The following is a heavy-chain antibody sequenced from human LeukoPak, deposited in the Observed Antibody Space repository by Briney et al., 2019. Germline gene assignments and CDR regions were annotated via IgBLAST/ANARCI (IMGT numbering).Heavy chain of an antibody. J-gene: IGHJ4*02. CDR2: IYYSGST. D-gene: IGHD3-22*01. CDR3: ARGADSSGYYSIFYFDY. Sequence: SETLSLTCAVSGGSISSSNWWSWVRQPPGKGLEWIGYIYYSGSTNYNPSLKSRVTISVDTSKNQFSLKLSSVTAADTAVYYCARGADSSGYYSIFYFDYWGQGTLVTVSS. CDR1: GGSISSSNW. V-gene: IGHV4-4*02.